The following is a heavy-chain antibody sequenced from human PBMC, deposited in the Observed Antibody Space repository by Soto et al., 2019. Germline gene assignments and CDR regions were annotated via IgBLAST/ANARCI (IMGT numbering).Heavy chain of an antibody. D-gene: IGHD1-26*01. CDR3: ARDWVIVGATTGDY. V-gene: IGHV1-69*06. Sequence: QVQLVQSGAEVKKPGSSVKVSCKASGGTFSSYAISWVRQAPGQGLEWMGGIIPIFGTANYVQKFQGRVTITADKSTSTAYMELSSLRSEDTAVYYCARDWVIVGATTGDYWGQGTLVTVSS. CDR1: GGTFSSYA. CDR2: IIPIFGTA. J-gene: IGHJ4*02.